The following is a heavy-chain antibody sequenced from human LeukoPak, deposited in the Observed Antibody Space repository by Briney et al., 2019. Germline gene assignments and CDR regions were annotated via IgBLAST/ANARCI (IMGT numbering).Heavy chain of an antibody. CDR3: ARELLGYYDSSGPEAFDI. D-gene: IGHD3-22*01. V-gene: IGHV3-30*04. CDR2: ISYDGSNK. CDR1: GFTFSSYA. Sequence: GGSLRLSCAASGFTFSSYAMHWVRQAPGKGLEWVAVISYDGSNKYYADSVRGRFTISRDNSKNTLYLQMNSLRAEDTAVYYCARELLGYYDSSGPEAFDIWGQGTMVTVSS. J-gene: IGHJ3*02.